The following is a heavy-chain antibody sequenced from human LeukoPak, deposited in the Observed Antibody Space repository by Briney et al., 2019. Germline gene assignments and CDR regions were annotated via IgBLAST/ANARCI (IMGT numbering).Heavy chain of an antibody. Sequence: GGSLRLSCAASGYTFSANGMHWIRQAPGKGLEWVGMISYDGSEKYYGDSVKGRFTISRDDSKSTLFLQMSSLRSEDTAVYYCARDASAALWVYWGQGTLVTVSS. D-gene: IGHD6-13*01. V-gene: IGHV3-30*02. J-gene: IGHJ4*02. CDR1: GYTFSANG. CDR2: ISYDGSEK. CDR3: ARDASAALWVY.